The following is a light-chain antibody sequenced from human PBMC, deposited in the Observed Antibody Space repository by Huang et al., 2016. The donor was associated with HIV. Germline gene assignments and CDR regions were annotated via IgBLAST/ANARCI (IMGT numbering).Light chain of an antibody. CDR1: QSITSN. CDR3: QQYNSWPPSIT. Sequence: EVVMTQSPATLAVSPGERATLSCRASQSITSNLAWYQQKPGQAPRLLIYGASTMDPDTPARFSGSGSATEFTLTISSLQSEDFAIYYCQQYNSWPPSITFGQGTRLEIK. CDR2: GAS. V-gene: IGKV3-15*01. J-gene: IGKJ5*01.